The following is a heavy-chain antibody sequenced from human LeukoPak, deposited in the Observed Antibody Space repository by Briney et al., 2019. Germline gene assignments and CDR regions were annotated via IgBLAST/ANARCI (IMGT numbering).Heavy chain of an antibody. Sequence: SVKVSCKASGGTFSSYAISWVRQAPGQGLEWMGRIIPIFGIANYAQKFQGRVTITADKSTSTAYMELSSLRSEDTAVYYCARLSYLLDPLTPQSYYHYGMDVWGQGTTVTVSS. CDR1: GGTFSSYA. CDR2: IIPIFGIA. CDR3: ARLSYLLDPLTPQSYYHYGMDV. D-gene: IGHD3/OR15-3a*01. J-gene: IGHJ6*02. V-gene: IGHV1-69*04.